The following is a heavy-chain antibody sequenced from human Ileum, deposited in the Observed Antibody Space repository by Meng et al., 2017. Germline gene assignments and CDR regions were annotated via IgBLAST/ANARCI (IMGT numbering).Heavy chain of an antibody. CDR1: GASISSVNW. CDR3: ARGIGDIRVGFDY. Sequence: VWCPGAVTPHGSPFRTCAVTGASISSVNWWNWVRQSPGKGLEWIGEIFHGGTTNYNPSLKNRVTLLMDKSKNQFSLQLTSVTAADTAVFYCARGIGDIRVGFDYWGQGILVTVSS. J-gene: IGHJ4*02. CDR2: IFHGGTT. D-gene: IGHD5-12*01. V-gene: IGHV4-4*03.